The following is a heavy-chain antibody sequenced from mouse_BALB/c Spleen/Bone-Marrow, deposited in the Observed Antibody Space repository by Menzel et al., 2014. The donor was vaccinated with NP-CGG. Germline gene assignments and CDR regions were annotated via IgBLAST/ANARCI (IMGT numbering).Heavy chain of an antibody. V-gene: IGHV1-15*01. CDR3: TGNSFAY. CDR2: IHPGRGGT. J-gene: IGHJ3*01. D-gene: IGHD4-1*02. Sequence: LVESGAELVRPGASVKLSCKALGYPFTDYEMHWVKQTPVHGLEWIGAIHPGRGGTAYNQKFKGKATLTADKSSSTAYMELSSLTSEDSAVYYCTGNSFAYWGQGTLVTVSA. CDR1: GYPFTDYE.